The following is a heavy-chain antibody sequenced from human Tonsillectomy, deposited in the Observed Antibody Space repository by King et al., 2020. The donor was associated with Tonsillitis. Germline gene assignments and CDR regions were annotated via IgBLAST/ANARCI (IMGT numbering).Heavy chain of an antibody. CDR2: IWGVGSNK. CDR3: AREWDAFDI. Sequence: EQRVETGGGVVQPGRSLRLSCAASGFTFSSYGMRWVRQAPGKGLEWVAVIWGVGSNKYYADSVKGRFTISRDNSKNTLYLQMNSLRAEDTAVYYCAREWDAFDIWGQGTMVTVSS. V-gene: IGHV3-33*08. J-gene: IGHJ3*02. CDR1: GFTFSSYG.